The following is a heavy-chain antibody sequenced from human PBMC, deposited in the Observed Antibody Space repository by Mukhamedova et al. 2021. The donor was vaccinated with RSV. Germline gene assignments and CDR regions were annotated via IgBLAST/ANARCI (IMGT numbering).Heavy chain of an antibody. D-gene: IGHD3-16*02. CDR3: ARSPVYDYVWGSYRYTGPYFDY. J-gene: IGHJ4*02. CDR2: YHSGST. V-gene: IGHV4-30-2*04. Sequence: YHSGSTYYNPSLKSRVTISVDTSKNQFSLKLSPVTAADTAVYYCARSPVYDYVWGSYRYTGPYFDYWGQGTLVTVSS.